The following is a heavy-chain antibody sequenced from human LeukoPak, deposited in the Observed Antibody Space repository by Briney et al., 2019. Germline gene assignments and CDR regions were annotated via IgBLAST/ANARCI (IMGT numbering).Heavy chain of an antibody. V-gene: IGHV3-30-3*01. CDR1: GFTFSSYA. CDR3: ATTPTTYYDSWSGSPVGY. Sequence: GGSLRLSCAASGFTFSSYAMHWVRQAPGKGLEWVAVISYDGSNKYYADSVKGRFTISRDNSKNTLYLQMNSLRAEDTAVYYCATTPTTYYDSWSGSPVGYWGQGTLVTVSS. D-gene: IGHD3-3*01. J-gene: IGHJ4*02. CDR2: ISYDGSNK.